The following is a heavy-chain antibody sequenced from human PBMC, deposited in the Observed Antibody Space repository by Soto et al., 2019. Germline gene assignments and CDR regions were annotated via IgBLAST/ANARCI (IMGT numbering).Heavy chain of an antibody. CDR2: IYTSGST. CDR1: GGSISSYY. D-gene: IGHD3-10*01. J-gene: IGHJ6*02. CDR3: ARERVAYYYGSGSYYKPYYYGMDV. V-gene: IGHV4-4*07. Sequence: PSETLSLTCTVSGGSISSYYWSWIRQPAGKGLEWIGRIYTSGSTNYNPSLKSRVTMSVDTSKNQFSLKLSSVTAADTAVYYCARERVAYYYGSGSYYKPYYYGMDVWGQGTTVTVSS.